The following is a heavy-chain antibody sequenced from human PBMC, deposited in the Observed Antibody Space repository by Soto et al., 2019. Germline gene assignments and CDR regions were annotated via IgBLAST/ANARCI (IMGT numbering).Heavy chain of an antibody. D-gene: IGHD1-1*01. J-gene: IGHJ4*02. CDR3: KIENSYINSQGPG. Sequence: GGSLRLSCAASGFNFPNFVLSWVRQAPGKGLEWVSSISGSSATSYYADSVKGRFTISRDNSKNTLFLQMVNLRADDTAVYYCKIENSYINSQGPGWGQGTRVTVS. V-gene: IGHV3-23*01. CDR2: ISGSSATS. CDR1: GFNFPNFV.